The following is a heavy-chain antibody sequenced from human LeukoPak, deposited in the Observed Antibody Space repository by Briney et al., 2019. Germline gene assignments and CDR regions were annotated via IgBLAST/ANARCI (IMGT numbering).Heavy chain of an antibody. Sequence: GGSLRLSCTASGFTFGDHAMSWVRQAPGKGLEWVGFIRSKAYGGTTEYAASVKGRFTISRDDSKSIAYLQMNSLKTEDTAVYYCSRGPIQLCLYYGMDVWGQGTTVIVSS. J-gene: IGHJ6*02. CDR2: IRSKAYGGTT. CDR1: GFTFGDHA. D-gene: IGHD5-18*01. V-gene: IGHV3-49*04. CDR3: SRGPIQLCLYYGMDV.